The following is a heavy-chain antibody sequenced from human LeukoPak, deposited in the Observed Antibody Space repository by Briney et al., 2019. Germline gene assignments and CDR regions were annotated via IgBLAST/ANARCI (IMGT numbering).Heavy chain of an antibody. CDR1: GFTFSSYE. D-gene: IGHD3-10*01. CDR2: ISTSGSAK. CDR3: ARAYYTSESST. J-gene: IGHJ5*02. V-gene: IGHV3-48*03. Sequence: PGGSLSLSCAASGFTFSSYEMNWVRPAPGKGLEWVSHISTSGSAKYYADSVKGRFTISRDNAKNPLYLQMNSLRAEDTAVYYCARAYYTSESSTWGQGTLVTVSS.